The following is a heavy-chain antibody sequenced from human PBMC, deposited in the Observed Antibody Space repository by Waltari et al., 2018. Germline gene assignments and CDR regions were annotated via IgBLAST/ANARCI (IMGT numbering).Heavy chain of an antibody. CDR3: AKETVAADAFDI. J-gene: IGHJ3*02. Sequence: EVQLVESGGGLVQPGRSLRLSCAASGFTFDDDAMHWVRQAPGKGLEWVSGISWNSGSIGYADSVKGRFTISRDNAKNSLYLQMNSLRAEDTALYYCAKETVAADAFDIWGQGTMVTVSS. V-gene: IGHV3-9*01. CDR2: ISWNSGSI. D-gene: IGHD6-19*01. CDR1: GFTFDDDA.